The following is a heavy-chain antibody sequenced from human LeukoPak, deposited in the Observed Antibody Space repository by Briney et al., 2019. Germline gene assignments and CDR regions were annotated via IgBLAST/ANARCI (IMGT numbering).Heavy chain of an antibody. V-gene: IGHV3-9*01. Sequence: GGSLRLSCAASEFTFDDYAMHWVRQAPGKGLEWVSGISWNSGSIGYADSVKGRFTISRDNAKNSLYLQMNSLRAEDTALYYCAKVLSSWYGPFDYWGQGTLVTVSS. CDR1: EFTFDDYA. D-gene: IGHD6-13*01. CDR2: ISWNSGSI. CDR3: AKVLSSWYGPFDY. J-gene: IGHJ4*02.